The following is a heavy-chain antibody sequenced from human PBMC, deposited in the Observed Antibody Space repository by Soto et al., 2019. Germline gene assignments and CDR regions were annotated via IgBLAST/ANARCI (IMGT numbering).Heavy chain of an antibody. CDR1: GYTFIDYA. CDR3: TRTKTGTYPLDD. CDR2: INGGDGDR. J-gene: IGHJ4*02. D-gene: IGHD7-27*01. Sequence: GASVKVSCKASGYTFIDYALHWVRQAPGQRLEWMGWINGGDGDRRSSQKFQGRVTITRDTSASTAYMELSSLRSEDTAVYYCTRTKTGTYPLDDWGQGTLVTVSS. V-gene: IGHV1-3*01.